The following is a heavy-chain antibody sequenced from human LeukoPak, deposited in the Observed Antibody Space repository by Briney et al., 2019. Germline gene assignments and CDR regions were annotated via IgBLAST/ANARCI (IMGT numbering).Heavy chain of an antibody. V-gene: IGHV5-51*01. CDR1: GYTFTSYW. CDR2: IYPGDSDT. Sequence: KVSCKASGYTFTSYWIGWVRQMPGKGLEWMGIIYPGDSDTRYSPSFQGQVTISADKSISTAYLQWSSLKASDTAMYYCARLSYDSSGSFDHWGQGTLVTVSS. D-gene: IGHD3-22*01. CDR3: ARLSYDSSGSFDH. J-gene: IGHJ4*02.